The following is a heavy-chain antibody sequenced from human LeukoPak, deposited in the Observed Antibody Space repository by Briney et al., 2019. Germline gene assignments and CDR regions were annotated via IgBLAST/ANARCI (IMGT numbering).Heavy chain of an antibody. V-gene: IGHV3-7*01. CDR2: IKQDGSEK. D-gene: IGHD5-12*01. Sequence: GGSLRLSCAAAGFTFSSYWMSWGRQAPGKGLELVAIIKQDGSEKYYVGSLKGGFAVSKNNTKNSLSPQMHSRRGEGSAVHYCARVDMVDTRVGFIQWGQGTLVTVSS. J-gene: IGHJ4*02. CDR3: ARVDMVDTRVGFIQ. CDR1: GFTFSSYW.